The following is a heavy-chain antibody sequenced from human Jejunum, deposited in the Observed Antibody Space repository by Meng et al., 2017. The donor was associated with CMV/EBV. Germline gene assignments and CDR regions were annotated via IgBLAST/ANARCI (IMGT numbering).Heavy chain of an antibody. J-gene: IGHJ4*02. CDR1: FTFSSCA. D-gene: IGHD2-2*01. V-gene: IGHV3-30*04. CDR3: ASDRAGSYQILFLPDY. Sequence: FTFSSCATHWVRQAPGKGLEWVAVISYDGTDKYYADSVKGRFTISRDNSKNTMYLQMNSLTTEDTAVYYCASDRAGSYQILFLPDYWGQGTLVTVSS. CDR2: ISYDGTDK.